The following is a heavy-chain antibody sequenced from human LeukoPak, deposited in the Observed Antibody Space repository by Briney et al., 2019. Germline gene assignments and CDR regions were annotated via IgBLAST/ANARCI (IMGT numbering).Heavy chain of an antibody. CDR3: ARRRVGDLTVGSDTWFDP. CDR2: ISDSGST. V-gene: IGHV4-59*08. D-gene: IGHD2-15*01. Sequence: SETLSLTCTVSGGSITNYNWNWIRQPPGEGLEWIGYISDSGSTNYNPSLQSRVTISVDTSKNQFSLKLSFVTASDTAVYYCARRRVGDLTVGSDTWFDPWGQGALVTVSS. CDR1: GGSITNYN. J-gene: IGHJ5*02.